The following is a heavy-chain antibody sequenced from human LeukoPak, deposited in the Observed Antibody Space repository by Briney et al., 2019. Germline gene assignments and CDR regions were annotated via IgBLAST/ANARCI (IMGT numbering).Heavy chain of an antibody. CDR3: ARGPDYVWGSYRHN. D-gene: IGHD3-16*02. CDR2: TYSGGST. CDR1: GFTISSSY. Sequence: GGSLRLSCAASGFTISSSYMSWVRQAPGKGLEWVSVTYSGGSTYYADSVKGRFTISRDSSKNTLYLQMDSLRGEDTAVYYCARGPDYVWGSYRHNWGQGTLVTVSS. J-gene: IGHJ4*02. V-gene: IGHV3-53*01.